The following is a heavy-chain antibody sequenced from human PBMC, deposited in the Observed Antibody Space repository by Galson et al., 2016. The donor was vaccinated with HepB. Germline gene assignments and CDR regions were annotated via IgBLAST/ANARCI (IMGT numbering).Heavy chain of an antibody. CDR1: GYTFTTYF. D-gene: IGHD3-3*01. CDR3: ARARSGHCDT. V-gene: IGHV1-46*01. Sequence: SVKVSCKASGYTFTTYFIHWVRQAPGQGLEWMGIINPGGDITTYAQKFEGTVTMTSDTSTTTVYMELSSPRSEDTAVYFCARARSGHCDTWGQGTLVTVSS. J-gene: IGHJ5*02. CDR2: INPGGDIT.